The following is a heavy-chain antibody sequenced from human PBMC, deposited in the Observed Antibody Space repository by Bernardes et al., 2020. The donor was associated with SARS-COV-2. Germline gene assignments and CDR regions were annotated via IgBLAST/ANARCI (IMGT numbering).Heavy chain of an antibody. Sequence: GGSLRLSCAASGFTFDDYAMHWVRQAPGKGLEWVSSISSSSIYIYYADSVKGRFTISRDNAKKSLYLQMNNLRAEDTAIYYCGRDSGIRGADYYFDYWGQGNLVTVSS. CDR3: GRDSGIRGADYYFDY. V-gene: IGHV3-21*01. J-gene: IGHJ4*02. CDR1: GFTFDDYA. D-gene: IGHD1-26*01. CDR2: ISSSSIYI.